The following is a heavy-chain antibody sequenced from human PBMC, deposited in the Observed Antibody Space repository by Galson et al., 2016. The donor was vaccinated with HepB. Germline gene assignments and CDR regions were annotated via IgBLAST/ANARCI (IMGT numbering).Heavy chain of an antibody. Sequence: QSGAEVKKPGESLRISCKGSGYSFTSYWISWVRQMPGKGLEWMGRIDPSDSYTNYSPYFQGHVTISADKSISTAYLQCSSLKASDTAMYYCARLPNNYYDSSGYRSDAFDIWGQGTMVTVSS. CDR2: IDPSDSYT. J-gene: IGHJ3*02. CDR1: GYSFTSYW. D-gene: IGHD3-22*01. V-gene: IGHV5-10-1*01. CDR3: ARLPNNYYDSSGYRSDAFDI.